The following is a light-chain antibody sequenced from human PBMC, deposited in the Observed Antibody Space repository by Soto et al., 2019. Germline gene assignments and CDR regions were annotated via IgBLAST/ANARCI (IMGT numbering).Light chain of an antibody. J-gene: IGLJ1*01. V-gene: IGLV1-40*01. Sequence: QSVLTQPPSVSGAPGQRVTISCTGSSSNIGAGYDVHWYQQLPGTAPKLLIYHNSDRPSGVPDRFSGSKSGTSASRAITGLQAEEEADYYCCSYAGNHNYVFGTGTKVTVL. CDR3: CSYAGNHNYV. CDR1: SSNIGAGYD. CDR2: HNS.